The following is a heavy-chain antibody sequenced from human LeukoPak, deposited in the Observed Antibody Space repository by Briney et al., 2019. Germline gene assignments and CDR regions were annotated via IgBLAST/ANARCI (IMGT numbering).Heavy chain of an antibody. J-gene: IGHJ4*02. V-gene: IGHV3-7*01. CDR2: IKQDGSEK. CDR3: ARDLDGVYKQNDY. D-gene: IGHD4-17*01. CDR1: GFTFSSYW. Sequence: GGSLRLSCAASGFTFSSYWMSWVGQAPGKGLEWVANIKQDGSEKYYVDSVKGRFTISRDNAKNSLYLQMNSLRAEDTAVYYCARDLDGVYKQNDYWGQGTLVTVSS.